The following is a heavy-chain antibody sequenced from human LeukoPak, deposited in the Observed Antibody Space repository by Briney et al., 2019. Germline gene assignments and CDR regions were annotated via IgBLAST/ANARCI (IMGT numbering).Heavy chain of an antibody. CDR2: IWYDGSNK. CDR3: ARPPTVTTGDY. Sequence: GGSLRLSCAASGFTFSSYGMHWVRQAPGKGLEWVAVIWYDGSNKYYADSVKGRFTISRDNSKNTLYLQMNSLRAEDTAVYYCARPPTVTTGDYWGQGTLVTVSS. D-gene: IGHD4-17*01. CDR1: GFTFSSYG. V-gene: IGHV3-33*01. J-gene: IGHJ4*02.